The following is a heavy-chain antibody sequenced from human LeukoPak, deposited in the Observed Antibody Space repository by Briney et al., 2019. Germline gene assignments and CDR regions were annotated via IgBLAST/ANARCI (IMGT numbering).Heavy chain of an antibody. Sequence: SETLSLTCTVSGGSISSSNYYWGWIRQPPGKGLEWIGSIYYSGSTYYNPSLKSRVTISVDTSKNQFSLKLSSVTTADTAVYYCARLDGYCSGGSCYSVSFVDPWGQGTLVTVSS. CDR2: IYYSGST. D-gene: IGHD2-15*01. CDR3: ARLDGYCSGGSCYSVSFVDP. J-gene: IGHJ5*02. V-gene: IGHV4-39*01. CDR1: GGSISSSNYY.